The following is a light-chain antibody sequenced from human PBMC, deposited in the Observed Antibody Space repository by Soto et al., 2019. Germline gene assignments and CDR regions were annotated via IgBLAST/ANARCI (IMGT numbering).Light chain of an antibody. V-gene: IGKV3-15*01. Sequence: EIVLTQSPGTLSLSPGERATLSCRASQSVSSSYLACYQQKPGQAPRLLIYGASTRATGIPDRFSGSGSGTEFTLTISSLQSEDFAVYYCQQYNSWPPITFGQGTRLEIK. CDR2: GAS. J-gene: IGKJ5*01. CDR3: QQYNSWPPIT. CDR1: QSVSSSY.